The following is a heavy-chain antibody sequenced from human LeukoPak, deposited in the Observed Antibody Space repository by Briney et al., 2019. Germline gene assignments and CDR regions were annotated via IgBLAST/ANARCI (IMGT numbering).Heavy chain of an antibody. CDR2: INWNGGST. V-gene: IGHV3-20*01. Sequence: PGGSLRLSCAASGFTFDDYGMSWVRQAPGKGLEWVSGINWNGGSTGYADSVKGRFTISRDNAKNSLYLQMNSLRAEDTALYHCAREVVPAAMTFYYYYYMDVWGKGTTVTVSS. CDR3: AREVVPAAMTFYYYYYMDV. D-gene: IGHD2-2*01. J-gene: IGHJ6*03. CDR1: GFTFDDYG.